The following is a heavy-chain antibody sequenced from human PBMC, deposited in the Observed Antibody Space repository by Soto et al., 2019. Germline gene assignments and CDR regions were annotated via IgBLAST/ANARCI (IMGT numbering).Heavy chain of an antibody. V-gene: IGHV3-48*01. CDR2: ISSSSSTI. Sequence: EVQLVESGGGLVQPGGSLRLSCAASGFTFSSYSMNWVRQAPGKGLEWVSYISSSSSTIYYADSVKGRFTISRDNAKNSLYLQMTSLRAEDTAVYYCARDSYSSGWYYWYFDLWGRGTLVTVSS. CDR1: GFTFSSYS. D-gene: IGHD6-19*01. CDR3: ARDSYSSGWYYWYFDL. J-gene: IGHJ2*01.